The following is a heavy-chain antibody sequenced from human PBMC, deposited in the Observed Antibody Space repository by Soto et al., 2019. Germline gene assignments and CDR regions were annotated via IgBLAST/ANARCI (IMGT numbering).Heavy chain of an antibody. CDR2: IIPIFGTA. CDR1: EGTFSSYA. V-gene: IGHV1-69*01. J-gene: IGHJ6*02. D-gene: IGHD2-21*02. CDR3: ARVYCGGDCYSPGYYGMDV. Sequence: QVQLVQSGAEVKKPGSSVKVSCKASEGTFSSYAISWVRQAPGQGLEWMGGIIPIFGTANYAQKFQGRVPITADEATSTAYMELSSLRSEDTAVYYCARVYCGGDCYSPGYYGMDVWGQGTTVTVCS.